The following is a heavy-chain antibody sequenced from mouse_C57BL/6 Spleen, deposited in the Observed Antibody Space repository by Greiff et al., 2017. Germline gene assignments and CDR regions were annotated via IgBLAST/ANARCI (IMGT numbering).Heavy chain of an antibody. J-gene: IGHJ2*01. Sequence: VQLQQSGPELVKPGASVKISCKASGYSFTDYNMNWVKQSNGKSLEWIGVITPNYATTCFNQKFKGKATLTVKQSSSTAYLQLNSLASEDSAVYYCAGDYDGGLDDWGQGTTLTVSS. CDR3: AGDYDGGLDD. V-gene: IGHV1-39*01. CDR1: GYSFTDYN. CDR2: ITPNYATT. D-gene: IGHD2-4*01.